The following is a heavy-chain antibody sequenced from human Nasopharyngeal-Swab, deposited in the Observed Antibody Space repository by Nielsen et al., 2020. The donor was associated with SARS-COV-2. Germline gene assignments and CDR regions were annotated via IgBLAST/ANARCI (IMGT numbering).Heavy chain of an antibody. V-gene: IGHV4-34*01. CDR3: ARGQGPRHYYDSSGYYYDVLGRGYYFDY. CDR2: INHSGST. D-gene: IGHD3-22*01. Sequence: WIRQPPGKGLEWIGEINHSGSTYYNPSLKSRVTISVDTSKNQFSLKLSSVTAADTAVYYCARGQGPRHYYDSSGYYYDVLGRGYYFDYWGQGTLVTVSS. J-gene: IGHJ4*02.